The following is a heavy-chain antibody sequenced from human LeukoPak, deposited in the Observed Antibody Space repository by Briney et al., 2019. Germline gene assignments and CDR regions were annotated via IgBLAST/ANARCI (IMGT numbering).Heavy chain of an antibody. CDR2: IWYDGSNK. J-gene: IGHJ3*02. CDR3: ARDGGDLAFDI. CDR1: GFTFSSYG. D-gene: IGHD2-21*01. Sequence: PGGSLRLSCAASGFTFSSYGMHWVRQAPGKGLEWVAVIWYDGSNKYYADSVKGRFTLSRDNSKNTLYLQMNSLRAEDTAVYYCARDGGDLAFDIWGQGTMVTVSS. V-gene: IGHV3-33*01.